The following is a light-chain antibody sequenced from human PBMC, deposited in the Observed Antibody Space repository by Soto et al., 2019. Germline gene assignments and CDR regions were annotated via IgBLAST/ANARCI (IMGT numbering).Light chain of an antibody. CDR1: SGHSSYI. V-gene: IGLV4-60*02. CDR3: ATWDITTHVV. J-gene: IGLJ2*01. CDR2: LEGSGSY. Sequence: QPVLTQSSSASASLGSSVKLTCTLSSGHSSYIIAWHQQQPGKAPRYLMKLEGSGSYNKGSGVPDRFSGSSSAADRYLTISNLQFEDEAHYYSATWDITTHVVFGGGTKLTVL.